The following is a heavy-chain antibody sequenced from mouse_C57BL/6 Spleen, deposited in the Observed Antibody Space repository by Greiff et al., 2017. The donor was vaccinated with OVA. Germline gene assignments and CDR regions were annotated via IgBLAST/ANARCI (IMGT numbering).Heavy chain of an antibody. CDR3: AREKLRYLYFDV. CDR2: ISSDGSN. CDR1: GYSITSGYY. V-gene: IGHV3-6*01. J-gene: IGHJ1*03. D-gene: IGHD1-1*01. Sequence: EVKLEESGPGLVKPSQSLSLTCSVTGYSITSGYYWNWIRQFPRNNLEWMGYISSDGSNNYNPYLKNRISITRDTSKNQFFLKLNSMTTEDTATYYCAREKLRYLYFDVWGTGTTVTVSS.